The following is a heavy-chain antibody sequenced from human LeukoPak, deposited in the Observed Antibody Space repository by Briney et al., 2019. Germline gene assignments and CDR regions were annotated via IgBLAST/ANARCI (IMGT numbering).Heavy chain of an antibody. J-gene: IGHJ4*02. D-gene: IGHD3-10*01. CDR3: AKAKGRFGELPVDY. CDR2: ISGSGGST. CDR1: GFTFSSYA. Sequence: GGSLRLSCAASGFTFSSYAMSWVRQAPGKGLEWVSAISGSGGSTYYADSVKGRFTISRDNSKNTLYLQMNSLRAEDTAVYYCAKAKGRFGELPVDYWGQGTLVTVSS. V-gene: IGHV3-23*01.